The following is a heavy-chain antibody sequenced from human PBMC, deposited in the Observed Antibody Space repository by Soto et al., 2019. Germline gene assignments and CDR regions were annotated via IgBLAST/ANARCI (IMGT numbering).Heavy chain of an antibody. D-gene: IGHD3-10*01. Sequence: QVQLVQSGAEVKKPGASVKVSCKASGYTFTSYGISWVRQAPGQGLEWMGWINAYNGNTNYAQNLQGRVTMTTDTSTRTAYRKLRSLRSDDTAVYNCARDWLGIDYWGQGTLVTVSS. J-gene: IGHJ4*02. CDR3: ARDWLGIDY. CDR2: INAYNGNT. CDR1: GYTFTSYG. V-gene: IGHV1-18*01.